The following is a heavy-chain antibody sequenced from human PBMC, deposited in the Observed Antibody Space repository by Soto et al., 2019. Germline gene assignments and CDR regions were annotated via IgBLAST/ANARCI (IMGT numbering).Heavy chain of an antibody. CDR3: SRAIGSTLYYYYGMDV. CDR1: GGSFSGYY. J-gene: IGHJ6*02. CDR2: INHSGST. D-gene: IGHD2-2*01. Sequence: SETLSLTCAVCGGSFSGYYWSWIRQPPGKGLEWIGEINHSGSTNYNPSLKSRVTISVDTSKNQFSLKLSSVTAADTAVYYCSRAIGSTLYYYYGMDVWGQGTTVTVSS. V-gene: IGHV4-34*01.